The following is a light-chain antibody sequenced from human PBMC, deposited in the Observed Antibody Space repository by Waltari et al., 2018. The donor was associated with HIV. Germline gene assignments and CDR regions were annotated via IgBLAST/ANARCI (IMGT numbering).Light chain of an antibody. J-gene: IGLJ3*02. CDR3: YSTDSSGNYRM. V-gene: IGLV3-10*01. Sequence: SYELTQPPSVSVSPGQTARITCSGDALPKKYAYWYQQKSGQAPVMVIYEDSKRPPGCPERFFCATSGTMATLIISGAQVEDEADYYCYSTDSSGNYRMFGGGTKLTVL. CDR1: ALPKKY. CDR2: EDS.